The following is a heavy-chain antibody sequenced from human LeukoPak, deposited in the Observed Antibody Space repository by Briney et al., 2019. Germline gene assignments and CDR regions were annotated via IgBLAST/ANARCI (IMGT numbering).Heavy chain of an antibody. J-gene: IGHJ4*02. CDR3: ARDHGDFVGVKVGFDS. CDR1: GYTFTNYA. V-gene: IGHV1-18*01. Sequence: ASVKDSCKASGYTFTNYAISWVRQAPGQGLEWVARISGYNGNTDYAQKVKDRVTVTADTSTAYLEMRGLTSDDTAVYYCARDHGDFVGVKVGFDSWGQGTLVTVSS. D-gene: IGHD4-17*01. CDR2: ISGYNGNT.